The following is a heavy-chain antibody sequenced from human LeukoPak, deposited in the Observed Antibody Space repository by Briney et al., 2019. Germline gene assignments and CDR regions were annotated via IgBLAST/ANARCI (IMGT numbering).Heavy chain of an antibody. CDR3: AKLSDYDILTGYYNALYFDN. J-gene: IGHJ4*02. CDR2: ISGSGGST. CDR1: RLTFSSYA. Sequence: GGSLRLSCAASRLTFSSYAMSWVRKALGKGLDWLSLISGSGGSTYYADSVKCRFTSSRDNSKNTLYLQMNSLRAEDTAVYYCAKLSDYDILTGYYNALYFDNWGQGTLVTVSS. D-gene: IGHD3-9*01. V-gene: IGHV3-23*01.